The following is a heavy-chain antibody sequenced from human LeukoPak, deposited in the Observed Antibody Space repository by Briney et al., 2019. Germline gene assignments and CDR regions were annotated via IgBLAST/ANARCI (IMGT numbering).Heavy chain of an antibody. D-gene: IGHD3-22*01. J-gene: IGHJ4*02. V-gene: IGHV4-4*07. CDR2: IYTSGST. Sequence: SETLSLTCTVSGGSISSYYWSWIRQPAGKGLEWIGRIYTSGSTNYNPSLKSRVTRSVDTSKNQFSLKLSSVTAADTAVYYCASQPRGRYYYDSSGREYYFDYWGQGTLVTVSS. CDR3: ASQPRGRYYYDSSGREYYFDY. CDR1: GGSISSYY.